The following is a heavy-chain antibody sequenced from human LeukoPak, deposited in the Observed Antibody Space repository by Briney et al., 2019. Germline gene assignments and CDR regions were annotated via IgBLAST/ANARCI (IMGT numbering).Heavy chain of an antibody. V-gene: IGHV3-53*01. CDR3: ARGPTTTQYYYYGMDV. Sequence: GGSLRLSCAASGFTVSSNYMSWVRQAPGKGLEWVSVIYSGGSTYYADSVKGRFTISRDNSKNTLYLQMNSLRAEDTAVYYCARGPTTTQYYYYGMDVWGQGTTVTVSS. D-gene: IGHD4-17*01. CDR2: IYSGGST. CDR1: GFTVSSNY. J-gene: IGHJ6*02.